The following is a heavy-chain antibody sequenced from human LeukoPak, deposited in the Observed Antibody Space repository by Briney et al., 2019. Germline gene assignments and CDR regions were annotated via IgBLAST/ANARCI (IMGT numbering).Heavy chain of an antibody. CDR1: GYTFTSYG. CDR3: ARDIVEMATISGGY. CDR2: ISAYNGNT. J-gene: IGHJ4*02. D-gene: IGHD5-24*01. V-gene: IGHV1-18*01. Sequence: ASVKVSCKASGYTFTSYGISWVRQAPGQGLEWVGWISAYNGNTNYAQKLQGRVTMTTNTSTSTAYMELRSLRSDDTAVYYCARDIVEMATISGGYWGQGTLVTVSS.